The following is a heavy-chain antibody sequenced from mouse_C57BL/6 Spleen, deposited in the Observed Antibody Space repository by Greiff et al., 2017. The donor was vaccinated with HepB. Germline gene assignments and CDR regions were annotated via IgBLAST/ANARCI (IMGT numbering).Heavy chain of an antibody. CDR1: GYTFTSYW. V-gene: IGHV1-50*01. D-gene: IGHD1-1*01. Sequence: VQLQQPGAELVKPGASVKLSCKASGYTFTSYWMQWVKQRPGQGLEWIGEIDPSDSYTNYNQKFKGKATLTVDTSSSTAYMQLSSLTSEDSAVYYCAIYYGSSYEAMDYWGQGTSVTVSS. CDR2: IDPSDSYT. J-gene: IGHJ4*01. CDR3: AIYYGSSYEAMDY.